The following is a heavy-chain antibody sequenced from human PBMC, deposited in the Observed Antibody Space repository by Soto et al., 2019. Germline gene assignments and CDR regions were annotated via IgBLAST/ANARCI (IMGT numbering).Heavy chain of an antibody. Sequence: SETLSLTCTVSGGSISSGGYYWSWIRQHPGKGLEWIGYIYYSGSTYYNPSLKSRVTISVDTSKNQFSLKLSSVTAADTAVYYCARGASGWYRDWFDPWGQGTLVTVSS. D-gene: IGHD6-19*01. J-gene: IGHJ5*02. CDR2: IYYSGST. V-gene: IGHV4-31*03. CDR1: GGSISSGGYY. CDR3: ARGASGWYRDWFDP.